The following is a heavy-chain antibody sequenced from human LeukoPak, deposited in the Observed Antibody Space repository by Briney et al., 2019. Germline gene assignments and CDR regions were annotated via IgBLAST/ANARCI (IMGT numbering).Heavy chain of an antibody. CDR2: FYHGGST. Sequence: PSETLSLTCTVSGYSISTGYYWDWIRQPPGKGLEWIGTFYHGGSTYYNPSLKSRVTISVDTSKNQFSLKLSSVTAADTAVYYCASDSHYYDSSGYYHWGQGTLVTVSS. V-gene: IGHV4-38-2*02. D-gene: IGHD3-22*01. CDR3: ASDSHYYDSSGYYH. J-gene: IGHJ5*02. CDR1: GYSISTGYY.